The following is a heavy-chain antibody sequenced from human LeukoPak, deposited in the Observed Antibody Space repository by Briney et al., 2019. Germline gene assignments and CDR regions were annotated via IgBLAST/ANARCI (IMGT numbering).Heavy chain of an antibody. CDR1: GGSFSGYY. D-gene: IGHD2-15*01. V-gene: IGHV4-34*01. CDR3: ARFSRSAGPDY. Sequence: PSETLSLTCAAYGGSFSGYYWSWIRQPPGKGLEWIGEINHSGSTNYNPSLKSRVTISVDTSKNQFSLKLSSVTAADTAVYYCARFSRSAGPDYWGQGTLVTVSS. J-gene: IGHJ4*02. CDR2: INHSGST.